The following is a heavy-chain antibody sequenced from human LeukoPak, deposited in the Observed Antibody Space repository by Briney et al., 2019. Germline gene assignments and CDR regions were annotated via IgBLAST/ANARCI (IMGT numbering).Heavy chain of an antibody. CDR1: GGSISSYY. CDR3: ATFEYSSSYYFDY. CDR2: IYYSGST. J-gene: IGHJ4*02. Sequence: SETLSLTCTVSGGSISSYYWSWIRQPPGKGLEWIGYIYYSGSTNYNPSLKSRVTISVDTSKNQFSLKLSSVTAADTAVYYCATFEYSSSYYFDYWGQGTLVTVSS. D-gene: IGHD6-6*01. V-gene: IGHV4-59*01.